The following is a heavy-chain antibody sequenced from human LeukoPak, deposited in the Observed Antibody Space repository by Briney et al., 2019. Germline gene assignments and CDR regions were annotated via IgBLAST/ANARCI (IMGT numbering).Heavy chain of an antibody. CDR1: GGSISSYY. V-gene: IGHV4-59*01. CDR3: ASAVAGTPNFDY. CDR2: IYYSGST. D-gene: IGHD6-19*01. J-gene: IGHJ4*02. Sequence: PSETLSLTCTVSGGSISSYYWSWIRQPPGKGLEWIGCIYYSGSTNYNPSLKSRVTISVDTSKNRFSLKLSSVTAADTAVYYCASAVAGTPNFDYWGQGTLVTVSS.